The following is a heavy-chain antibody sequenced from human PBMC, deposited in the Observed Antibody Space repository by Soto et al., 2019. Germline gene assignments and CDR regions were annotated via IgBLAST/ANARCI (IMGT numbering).Heavy chain of an antibody. CDR3: AREGSCSGGGCYTYHYYFDX. V-gene: IGHV4-31*03. CDR2: IYYSGST. Sequence: TLSLTFTFSGGSISSGGYYWSWIRQHPGKVLEWICYIYYSGSTYYDPSLKSRVNISVDTSKNQFSLKLSSVTAADTAVYYCAREGSCSGGGCYTYHYYFDXWGQGTLVTVSX. J-gene: IGHJ4*02. D-gene: IGHD2-15*01. CDR1: GGSISSGGYY.